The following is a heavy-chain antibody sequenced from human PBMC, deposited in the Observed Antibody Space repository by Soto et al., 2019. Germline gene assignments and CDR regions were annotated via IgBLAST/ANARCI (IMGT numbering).Heavy chain of an antibody. V-gene: IGHV4-59*01. CDR3: ARSLESSGHHPRWYYYRMDG. Sequence: SETLSLTCTVSSGSISNYYWGWIRQPPGRGLEWIGYIYYSGTTNYNPSLKSRVTMSVDTSKNQMSLKMTSVTAAETALYYCARSLESSGHHPRWYYYRMDGYGRGSTVT. D-gene: IGHD3-22*01. CDR1: SGSISNYY. CDR2: IYYSGTT. J-gene: IGHJ6*02.